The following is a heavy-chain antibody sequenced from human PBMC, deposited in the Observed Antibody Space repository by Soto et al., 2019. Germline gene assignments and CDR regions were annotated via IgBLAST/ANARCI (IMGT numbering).Heavy chain of an antibody. CDR3: ARTGGRDGYNL. Sequence: QVQLVESGGGVVQPGRSLRLSCAASRFTFSSYGMHWVRQAPGKGLEWVAVIWYDGSNKYYADSVKGRFTISRDNSKNTLYLQMNSLRAVDAAVYYCARTGGRDGYNLWGQGTLVTVSS. D-gene: IGHD5-12*01. V-gene: IGHV3-33*01. J-gene: IGHJ4*02. CDR1: RFTFSSYG. CDR2: IWYDGSNK.